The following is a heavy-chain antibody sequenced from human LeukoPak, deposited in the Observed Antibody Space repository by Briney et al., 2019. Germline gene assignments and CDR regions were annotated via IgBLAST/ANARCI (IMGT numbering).Heavy chain of an antibody. Sequence: SETLPLTCTVSGGSISSGDYYWSWIRQPPGKGLEWIGYIYYSGSTNYNPSLKSRVTISVETSKNQFSLKLSSVTAADTAVYYCARHGDTAGAVTPFDYWGQGTLVTVSS. CDR3: ARHGDTAGAVTPFDY. D-gene: IGHD6-13*01. V-gene: IGHV4-61*08. CDR2: IYYSGST. J-gene: IGHJ4*02. CDR1: GGSISSGDYY.